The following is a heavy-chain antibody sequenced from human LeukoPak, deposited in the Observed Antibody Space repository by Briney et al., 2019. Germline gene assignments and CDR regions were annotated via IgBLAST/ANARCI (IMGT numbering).Heavy chain of an antibody. CDR1: GYSISSGYY. CDR2: IYHSGST. Sequence: PSETLSLTCAVSGYSISSGYYWGWIRQPPGKGLEWIGSIYHSGSTYYNPSLKSRVTISVDTSKNQFSLKLSSVTAADTAVYYCARHVGTYCSGGSCYSSWFDPWGQGTLATVSS. CDR3: ARHVGTYCSGGSCYSSWFDP. J-gene: IGHJ5*02. V-gene: IGHV4-38-2*01. D-gene: IGHD2-15*01.